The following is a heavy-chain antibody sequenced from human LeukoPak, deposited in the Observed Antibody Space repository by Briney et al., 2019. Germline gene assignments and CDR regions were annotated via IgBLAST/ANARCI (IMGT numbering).Heavy chain of an antibody. CDR2: ISGSGGST. V-gene: IGHV3-23*01. Sequence: SGGSLRLSCAASGFTFSSYAMSWVRQAPGKGLEWVSAISGSGGSTYYADSVKGRFTISRDNSKNTLYLQMNSLRAEDTAVYYCAKVQYYYDSSGYLDAFDIWGQGTMVTVSS. D-gene: IGHD3-22*01. CDR3: AKVQYYYDSSGYLDAFDI. J-gene: IGHJ3*02. CDR1: GFTFSSYA.